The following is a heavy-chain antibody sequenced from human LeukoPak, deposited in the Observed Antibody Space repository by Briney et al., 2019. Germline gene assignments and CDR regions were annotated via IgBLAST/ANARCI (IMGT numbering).Heavy chain of an antibody. CDR3: AREGSSSYFDY. Sequence: GGSLRLSCAASGFTFSSNWMSWVRQAPGKGLEWVANIKQDGSEKYYVDSVKGRSTISRDNAKNSLYLQMNSLRAEDTAVYYCAREGSSSYFDYWGQGTLVTVSS. CDR2: IKQDGSEK. CDR1: GFTFSSNW. V-gene: IGHV3-7*01. D-gene: IGHD6-6*01. J-gene: IGHJ4*02.